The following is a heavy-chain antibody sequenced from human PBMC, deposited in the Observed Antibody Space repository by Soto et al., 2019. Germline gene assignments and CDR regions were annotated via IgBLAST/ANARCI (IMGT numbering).Heavy chain of an antibody. J-gene: IGHJ6*02. CDR1: GFTLSSYG. Sequence: GGSLRLSCAASGFTLSSYGMHWVRQAPGKGLEWVAVIWYDGSNKYYADSVKGRFTISRDNSKNTLYLQMNSLRAEDTAVYYCARDHRSSGSYHLDYYYYYGMDVWGQGTTVTVSS. D-gene: IGHD3-10*01. V-gene: IGHV3-33*01. CDR2: IWYDGSNK. CDR3: ARDHRSSGSYHLDYYYYYGMDV.